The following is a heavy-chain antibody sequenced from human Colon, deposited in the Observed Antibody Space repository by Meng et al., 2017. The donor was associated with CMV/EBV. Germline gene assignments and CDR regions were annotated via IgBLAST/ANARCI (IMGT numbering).Heavy chain of an antibody. CDR2: IYSNGKT. V-gene: IGHV4-30-4*08. J-gene: IGHJ5*02. CDR3: ARGIHRNGFDP. Sequence: CSVFGGSVNTEDYYWSWIRQRPGKGLEWIGYIYSNGKTYYSPPLKSRLTLSLDASKNQISLNVTSVSASDTAVYYCARGIHRNGFDPWGQGIPVTVSS. CDR1: GGSVNTEDYY. D-gene: IGHD1-1*01.